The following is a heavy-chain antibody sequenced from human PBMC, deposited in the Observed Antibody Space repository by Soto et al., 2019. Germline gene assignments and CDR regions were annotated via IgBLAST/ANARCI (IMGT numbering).Heavy chain of an antibody. V-gene: IGHV3-30-3*01. D-gene: IGHD2-2*01. J-gene: IGHJ3*02. CDR1: GFTFSSYA. Sequence: LRLSCAASGFTFSSYAMHWVRQAPGKGLEWVAVISYDGSNKYYADSVKGRFTISRDNSKNTLYLQMNSLRAEDTAVYYCARSLGYCSSTSCYGDAFDIWGQGTMVTVSS. CDR3: ARSLGYCSSTSCYGDAFDI. CDR2: ISYDGSNK.